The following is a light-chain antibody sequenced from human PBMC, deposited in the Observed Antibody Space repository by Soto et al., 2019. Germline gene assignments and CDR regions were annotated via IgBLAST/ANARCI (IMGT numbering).Light chain of an antibody. Sequence: IVLTQSPGTLSLSPGEGATLSCRASQNINNNFLAWYQQRPGQAPRLLIHAASIRATGTPDRFTGSASGTDFTLITRRLEAEDFAVYYCQQYGTSLTCGGGTRVEIK. J-gene: IGKJ4*01. CDR3: QQYGTSLT. CDR1: QNINNNF. V-gene: IGKV3-20*01. CDR2: AAS.